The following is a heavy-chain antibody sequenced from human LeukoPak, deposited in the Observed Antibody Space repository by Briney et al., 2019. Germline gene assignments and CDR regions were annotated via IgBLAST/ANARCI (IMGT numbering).Heavy chain of an antibody. CDR3: AKEGPMFYGSGLLYFDY. CDR1: GFTFSSYG. D-gene: IGHD3-10*01. J-gene: IGHJ4*02. V-gene: IGHV3-30*18. CDR2: ISYDGSNK. Sequence: GRSLRLSCAASGFTFSSYGMHWVRRAPGKGLEWVAVISYDGSNKYYADSVKGRFTISRDNSKNTLYLQMNSLRDEDTAVYYCAKEGPMFYGSGLLYFDYWGQGTLVTVSS.